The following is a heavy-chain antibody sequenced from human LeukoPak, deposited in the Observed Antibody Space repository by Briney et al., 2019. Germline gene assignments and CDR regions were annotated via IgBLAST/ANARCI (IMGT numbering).Heavy chain of an antibody. CDR1: GFSLSTSGVG. J-gene: IGHJ6*02. V-gene: IGHV2-5*01. Sequence: SGPTLVKPTQTLTLTCTFSGFSLSTSGVGVGWIRQPPGKALEWLALIYWNDDKRYSPSLKSRLTITKDTSKDQVVLTMTNMDPVDTATYYCAHSYGSTNQYYYYGMDVWGQGTTVTVSS. CDR3: AHSYGSTNQYYYYGMDV. CDR2: IYWNDDK. D-gene: IGHD2-2*01.